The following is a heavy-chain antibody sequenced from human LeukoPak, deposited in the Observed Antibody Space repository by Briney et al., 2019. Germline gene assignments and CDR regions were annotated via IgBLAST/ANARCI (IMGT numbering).Heavy chain of an antibody. CDR3: AREYDSSGYSYYGMDV. CDR2: INPNSGGT. V-gene: IGHV1-2*02. Sequence: GASVKVSCKASGYTFTRYYMHWVRQAPGQGLEWMGWINPNSGGTNYAQKFQGRVTMTRDTSISTAYMELSRLRSDDTAVYYCAREYDSSGYSYYGMDVWGQGTTVTVSS. J-gene: IGHJ6*02. CDR1: GYTFTRYY. D-gene: IGHD3-22*01.